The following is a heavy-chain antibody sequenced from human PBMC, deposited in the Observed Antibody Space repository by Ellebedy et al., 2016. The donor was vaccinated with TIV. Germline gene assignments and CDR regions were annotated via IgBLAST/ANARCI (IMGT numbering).Heavy chain of an antibody. Sequence: GESLKISCAASGFTFSSYWMSWVRQAPGKGLEWVANIKQDGSEKYYVDSVKGRFTISRDNAKNSLYLQMNSQRAEDTAVYYCARGYASPNYWGQGTLVTVSS. CDR1: GFTFSSYW. J-gene: IGHJ4*02. V-gene: IGHV3-7*01. CDR3: ARGYASPNY. D-gene: IGHD2-8*01. CDR2: IKQDGSEK.